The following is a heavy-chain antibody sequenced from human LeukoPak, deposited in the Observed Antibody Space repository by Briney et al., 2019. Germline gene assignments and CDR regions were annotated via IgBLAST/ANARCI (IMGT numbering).Heavy chain of an antibody. V-gene: IGHV1-69*06. CDR3: APTYYYGSGSYGPFDY. D-gene: IGHD3-10*01. CDR1: GGTFSSYA. J-gene: IGHJ4*02. CDR2: IIPIFGTA. Sequence: SVKVSCKASGGTFSSYAISWVRQAPGQGLEWTGGIIPIFGTANYAQKFQGRVTITADKSTRTAYMELSSLRSEDTAVYYCAPTYYYGSGSYGPFDYWGQGTLVTVSS.